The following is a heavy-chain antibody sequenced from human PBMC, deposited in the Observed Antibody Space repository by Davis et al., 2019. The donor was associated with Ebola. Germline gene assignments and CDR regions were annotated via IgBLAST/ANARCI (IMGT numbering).Heavy chain of an antibody. D-gene: IGHD1-20*01. CDR1: GFTFSSYA. Sequence: GGSLRLSCAASGFTFSSYAMSWVRQAPGKGLEWVSAISGSGGSTYYADSVKGRFTISRDNSKNTVYLQMNSLRAEDTAVYYCAKGRDGITGANWGQGTLVTVSS. V-gene: IGHV3-23*01. J-gene: IGHJ4*02. CDR2: ISGSGGST. CDR3: AKGRDGITGAN.